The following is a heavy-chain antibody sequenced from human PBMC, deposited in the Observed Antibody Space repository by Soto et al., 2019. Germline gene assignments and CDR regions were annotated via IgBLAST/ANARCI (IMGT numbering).Heavy chain of an antibody. J-gene: IGHJ4*02. CDR1: GASIITDNYF. CDR3: ARRRASDYGGNHHPYYFDR. V-gene: IGHV4-39*01. CDR2: ISYSGRT. Sequence: SETLSLTCTVSGASIITDNYFWAWIRQSPRRGLELIGSISYSGRTYDNPSLQSRVTISIDASKNQFSLKLTSVTTADTAVYYCARRRASDYGGNHHPYYFDRWGQGALVTVSS. D-gene: IGHD4-17*01.